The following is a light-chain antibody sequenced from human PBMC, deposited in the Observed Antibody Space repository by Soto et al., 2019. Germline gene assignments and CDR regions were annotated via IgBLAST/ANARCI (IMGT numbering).Light chain of an antibody. CDR1: QSFRGL. CDR3: QQRHMWPIT. Sequence: EIVLTQPPGTLSLSPGERATLSCRASQSFRGLLAWYQQKPGQAPRLLIYDAYNRATGIPPRFSGSGSGTDFTLTISSLEPEDSAVYYCQQRHMWPITFGQGTRLEI. V-gene: IGKV3-11*01. CDR2: DAY. J-gene: IGKJ5*01.